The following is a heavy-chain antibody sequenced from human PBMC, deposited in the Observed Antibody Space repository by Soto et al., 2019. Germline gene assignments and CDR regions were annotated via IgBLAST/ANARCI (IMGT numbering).Heavy chain of an antibody. D-gene: IGHD3-16*01. CDR2: IFHSGNT. V-gene: IGHV4-59*12. CDR3: AKEGLFDFGGWFDP. J-gene: IGHJ5*02. Sequence: SATLSLTCTVFGGSIINYYWSWIRQPPGKGLEWIGNIFHSGNTNYNPSLKSRVTILVDTSKNQFSLKLTSVTAADTAVYYCAKEGLFDFGGWFDPWGQGNLVTVSS. CDR1: GGSIINYY.